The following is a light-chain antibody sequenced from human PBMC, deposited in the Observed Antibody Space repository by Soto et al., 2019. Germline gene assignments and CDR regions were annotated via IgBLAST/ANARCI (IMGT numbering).Light chain of an antibody. CDR3: QQSYSTP. V-gene: IGKV1-39*01. CDR2: AAS. J-gene: IGKJ3*01. CDR1: QSISSY. Sequence: DIQMTQSPSSLSASVGDRVTITCRASQSISSYLNWYQQKPGKAPKLLIYAASSLQSGVPSRFSSSGSGTDFTLTISSLQPEDFATYYCQQSYSTPFGPGTKVDIK.